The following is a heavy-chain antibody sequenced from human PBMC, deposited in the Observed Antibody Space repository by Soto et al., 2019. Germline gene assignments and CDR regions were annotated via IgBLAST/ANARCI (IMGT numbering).Heavy chain of an antibody. CDR1: GGVVGSGTYY. V-gene: IGHV4-61*01. CDR3: TRGPPRVQWFDP. Sequence: PSETLSLTCTVSGGVVGSGTYYWSWIRQPPGKGLEWIGHIYFTGSTNYNPSLKSRVTMSLDTSRNQFSLKLSSVTAADTAVYYCTRGPPRVQWFDPWGLGTLVTVSS. J-gene: IGHJ5*02. CDR2: IYFTGST.